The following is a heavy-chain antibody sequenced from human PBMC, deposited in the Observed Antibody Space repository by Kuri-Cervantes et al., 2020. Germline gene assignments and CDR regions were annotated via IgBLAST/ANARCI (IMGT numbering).Heavy chain of an antibody. J-gene: IGHJ6*02. D-gene: IGHD5-12*01. CDR3: ASEYSGYETYYYYYGMDV. Sequence: ASVKVSCKASGYTFTSYGMNWVRQAPGQGLEWMGWINTNTGNPTYAQGFTGRFVFSLDTSVSTAYLQISSLKAEDTAVYYCASEYSGYETYYYYYGMDVWGQGTTVTVSS. V-gene: IGHV7-4-1*02. CDR2: INTNTGNP. CDR1: GYTFTSYG.